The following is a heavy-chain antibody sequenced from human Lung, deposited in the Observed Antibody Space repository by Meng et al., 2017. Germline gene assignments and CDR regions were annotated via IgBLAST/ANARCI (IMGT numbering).Heavy chain of an antibody. J-gene: IGHJ4*02. CDR1: VTSVASLA. CDR3: ASAMGGLFGVVIIGAY. V-gene: IGHV1-3*01. D-gene: IGHD3-3*01. CDR2: INAGNGNT. Sequence: SGADVKYTGGSVKVLCTASVTSVASLAMLRVCQAHGQRLDWMGGINAGNGNTTYSQKFQGRVTITRRTSASTAYMELSILISKDTVVYYCASAMGGLFGVVIIGAYWGQGTLVTVSS.